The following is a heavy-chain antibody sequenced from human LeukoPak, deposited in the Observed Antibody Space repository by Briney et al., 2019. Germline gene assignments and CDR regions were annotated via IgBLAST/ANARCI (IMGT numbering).Heavy chain of an antibody. CDR3: VRDVEI. Sequence: GGSLRLSCAASGFTFSRDSMNWVRQAPGKGLEWVSYINGGGSPIYYADSVRGRFTISRDNVKNSLYLQMNSLRAEDTAVYYCVRDVEIWGQGTLVTVSS. V-gene: IGHV3-48*01. CDR1: GFTFSRDS. J-gene: IGHJ4*02. CDR2: INGGGSPI. D-gene: IGHD5-24*01.